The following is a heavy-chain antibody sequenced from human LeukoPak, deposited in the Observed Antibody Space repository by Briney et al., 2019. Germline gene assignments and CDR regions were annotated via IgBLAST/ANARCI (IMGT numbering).Heavy chain of an antibody. CDR3: TRDGDSSGYLDYYYGMDV. CDR2: IRSKAHGGTT. J-gene: IGHJ6*02. V-gene: IGHV3-49*04. Sequence: GGSLRLSCTASGFTFGDYALSWVRQAPGKGLEWVGIIRSKAHGGTTEYAASVKGRFTISRDDSKSIAYLQMNSLKTEDTAVYYCTRDGDSSGYLDYYYGMDVWGQGTTVTVSS. D-gene: IGHD3-22*01. CDR1: GFTFGDYA.